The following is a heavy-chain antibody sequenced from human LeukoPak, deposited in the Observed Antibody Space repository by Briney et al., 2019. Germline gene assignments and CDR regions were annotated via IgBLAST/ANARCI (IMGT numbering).Heavy chain of an antibody. CDR1: GFAFNTYW. V-gene: IGHV3-7*03. J-gene: IGHJ4*02. Sequence: PGGSLRLSCAASGFAFNTYWMSWVRQAPGKGLEWVANIGQDGTEKHHVDSVRGRFTISGDNAKNSVFLQMNSLRAEDTAVYYCARDRDGKDYWGQGTLVTVSS. CDR2: IGQDGTEK. D-gene: IGHD1-1*01. CDR3: ARDRDGKDY.